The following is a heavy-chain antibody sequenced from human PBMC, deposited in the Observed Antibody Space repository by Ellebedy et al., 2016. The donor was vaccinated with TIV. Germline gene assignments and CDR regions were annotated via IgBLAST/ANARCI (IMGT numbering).Heavy chain of an antibody. D-gene: IGHD3-16*01. CDR3: ARGVNWFDP. V-gene: IGHV6-1*01. Sequence: SQTLSLTCGISGDSVSSNSGAWHWFRQSPSRGLEWLGRTYYRSRWFNDYAMSVKSRITINADTSKNQFSLQLNSVTSEDTAGYYCARGVNWFDPWGQGTLVTVSS. J-gene: IGHJ5*02. CDR2: TYYRSRWFN. CDR1: GDSVSSNSGA.